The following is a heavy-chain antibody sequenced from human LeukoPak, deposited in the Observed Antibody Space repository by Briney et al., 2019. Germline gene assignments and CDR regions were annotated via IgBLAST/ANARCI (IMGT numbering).Heavy chain of an antibody. J-gene: IGHJ4*02. CDR2: IRASGGGT. D-gene: IGHD2/OR15-2a*01. CDR1: GLTFSVYA. Sequence: PGGSLRLSCSTSGLTFSVYAMRWVPQAPGRGVEGGSNIRASGGGTYYALSVKGRFTISRGNSKNTLYLLMNELSAEDTAVYYCAKSHSLEYRGYFDYWGQGTLVTVSS. V-gene: IGHV3-23*01. CDR3: AKSHSLEYRGYFDY.